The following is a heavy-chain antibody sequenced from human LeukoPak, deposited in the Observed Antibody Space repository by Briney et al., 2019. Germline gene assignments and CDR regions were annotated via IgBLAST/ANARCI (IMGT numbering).Heavy chain of an antibody. J-gene: IGHJ4*02. V-gene: IGHV3-48*03. CDR3: ARARVPGELNY. D-gene: IGHD3-10*01. CDR1: GFTFSICE. CDR2: ISNSGSSK. Sequence: QPGGSLRLSCAASGFTFSICEMNWVRQAPGKGLEGRSYISNSGSSKYYADSVRGRFTISRDNAKNSLYLQMNSLRAEDTAVYYCARARVPGELNYWGQGTLVTVSS.